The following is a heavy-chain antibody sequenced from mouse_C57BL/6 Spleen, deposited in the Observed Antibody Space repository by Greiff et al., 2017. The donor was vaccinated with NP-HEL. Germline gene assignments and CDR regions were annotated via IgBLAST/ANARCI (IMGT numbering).Heavy chain of an antibody. CDR1: GYTFTSYW. J-gene: IGHJ4*01. V-gene: IGHV1-53*01. D-gene: IGHD1-1*01. CDR3: VPHYYGSSYDYAMDY. Sequence: QVQLQQPGTELVKPGASVKLSCKASGYTFTSYWMHWVKQRPGQGLEWIGNINPSNGGTNYNAKFKSKATLTVDKSSSTAYMQLSSLTSEDSAVYYCVPHYYGSSYDYAMDYWGQGTSVTVSS. CDR2: INPSNGGT.